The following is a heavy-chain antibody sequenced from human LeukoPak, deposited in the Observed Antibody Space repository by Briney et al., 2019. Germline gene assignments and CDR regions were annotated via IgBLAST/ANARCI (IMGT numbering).Heavy chain of an antibody. D-gene: IGHD6-19*01. CDR2: ISGSGGST. Sequence: PGGSLRLSCAASGFTFSSYAMSWVRQAPGKGLEWVSAISGSGGSTHYADSVKGQFTISRDNSKNTLYLQMNSLRAEDTAVYYCAKEGPKTYSSGRPRYYFDYWGQGTLVTVSS. J-gene: IGHJ4*02. V-gene: IGHV3-23*01. CDR3: AKEGPKTYSSGRPRYYFDY. CDR1: GFTFSSYA.